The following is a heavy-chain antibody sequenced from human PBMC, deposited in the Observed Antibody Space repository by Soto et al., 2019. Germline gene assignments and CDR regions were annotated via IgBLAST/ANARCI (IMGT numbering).Heavy chain of an antibody. Sequence: SETLSLTCTVSGGSISSSSYYWGWIRQPPGKGLEWIGSIYYSGSTYYNPSLKSRVTISVDTSKNQFSLKLSSVTAADTVVYYCARRGSGSYSDYWGQGTLVTVSS. CDR2: IYYSGST. CDR3: ARRGSGSYSDY. V-gene: IGHV4-39*01. CDR1: GGSISSSSYY. D-gene: IGHD3-10*01. J-gene: IGHJ4*02.